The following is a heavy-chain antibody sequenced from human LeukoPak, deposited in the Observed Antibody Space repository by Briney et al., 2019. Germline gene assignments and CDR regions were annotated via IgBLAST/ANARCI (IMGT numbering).Heavy chain of an antibody. V-gene: IGHV3-66*01. D-gene: IGHD3-10*01. J-gene: IGHJ4*02. CDR1: GFTVSSNY. Sequence: GGSLRLSCAASGFTVSSNYMSWIRTAPGGGLEWVSVIYSGGSTYYGDSVKGRFTISRDNSKNTLFLQMNSLRAGDTAVYYCARGTVTMVDYWGQGTLVTVSS. CDR3: ARGTVTMVDY. CDR2: IYSGGST.